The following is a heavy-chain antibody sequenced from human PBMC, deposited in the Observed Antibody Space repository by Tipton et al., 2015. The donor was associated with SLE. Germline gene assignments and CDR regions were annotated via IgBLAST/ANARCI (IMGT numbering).Heavy chain of an antibody. V-gene: IGHV4-4*07. Sequence: TLSLTCTVSGGSISNYYWSWFRQPAGKGLEWIGRIYTSGSTNYNPSLNSRVTMSVDTSKNQFSLKLSSVTAADTAVYYCSRDHPVAGTFDYWGQGTLVTVAS. CDR2: IYTSGST. J-gene: IGHJ4*02. CDR3: SRDHPVAGTFDY. D-gene: IGHD6-19*01. CDR1: GGSISNYY.